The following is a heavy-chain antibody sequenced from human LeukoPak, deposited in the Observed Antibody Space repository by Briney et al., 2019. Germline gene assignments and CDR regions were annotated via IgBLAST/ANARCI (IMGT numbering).Heavy chain of an antibody. D-gene: IGHD1-26*01. J-gene: IGHJ4*02. V-gene: IGHV1-18*01. Sequence: ASVNVSCKASGYTLTSYGISWVRPAPGQGREWMGWIRADNGNTNYAQKVQGRVTMTRDTSISTAYMELSRLRSDDTAVYYCARAVGATDRCFDYWGQGTLVTVSS. CDR2: IRADNGNT. CDR3: ARAVGATDRCFDY. CDR1: GYTLTSYG.